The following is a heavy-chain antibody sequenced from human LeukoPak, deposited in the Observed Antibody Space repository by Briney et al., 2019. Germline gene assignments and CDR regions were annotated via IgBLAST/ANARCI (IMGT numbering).Heavy chain of an antibody. Sequence: PGGSLRLSCAASGFTFSSYAMHWVRQAPGKGLEWVAVISYDGSNKYYADSVKGRFTISRDNSKNTLYLQMNSLRAEDTAVYYCAREGPLTIAAAFSYYFDYWGQGTLVTVSS. J-gene: IGHJ4*02. CDR3: AREGPLTIAAAFSYYFDY. CDR2: ISYDGSNK. V-gene: IGHV3-30-3*01. D-gene: IGHD6-13*01. CDR1: GFTFSSYA.